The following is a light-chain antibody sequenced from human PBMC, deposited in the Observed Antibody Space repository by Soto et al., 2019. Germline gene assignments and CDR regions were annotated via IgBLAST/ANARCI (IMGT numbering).Light chain of an antibody. Sequence: EIVLTQSPGTLSLSPGERATLSCRASQSVSSSYLAWYQQKPGQAPRLLIYGAYSRATGLPDRVSGSGSGPDFTLTISRLEPEEFAVYYCQQYGSSRWTSGQGTTVEIK. J-gene: IGKJ1*01. CDR1: QSVSSSY. CDR2: GAY. CDR3: QQYGSSRWT. V-gene: IGKV3-20*01.